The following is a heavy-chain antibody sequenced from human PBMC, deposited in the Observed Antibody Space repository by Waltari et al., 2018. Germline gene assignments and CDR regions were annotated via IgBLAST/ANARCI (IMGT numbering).Heavy chain of an antibody. CDR2: IYYSGST. CDR1: GGSISSYY. CDR3: ARGPPGGFRELLPSGYYYYMDV. Sequence: QVQLQESGPGLVKPSETLSLTCTVSGGSISSYYWSWIRQPPGKGLGWIGYIYYSGSTNYNPSLKSRVTISVDTSKNQFSLKLSSVTAADTAVYYCARGPPGGFRELLPSGYYYYMDVWGKGTTVTVSS. J-gene: IGHJ6*03. V-gene: IGHV4-59*01. D-gene: IGHD3-10*01.